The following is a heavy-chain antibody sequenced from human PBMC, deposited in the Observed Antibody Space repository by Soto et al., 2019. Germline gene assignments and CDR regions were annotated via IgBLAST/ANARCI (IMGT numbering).Heavy chain of an antibody. CDR2: LYYGGTT. Sequence: SETLSLTCAVSGGSISSGGYSWSWIRQPPGQGLEWIGYLYYGGTTYSNPSLKSRVSISGDWSKNQFSLKLNSVTAADTAVYYCASWGHIVPVSPTDFDHWGEGTLVTVSS. D-gene: IGHD2-21*01. J-gene: IGHJ4*02. CDR1: GGSISSGGYS. CDR3: ASWGHIVPVSPTDFDH. V-gene: IGHV4-30-2*01.